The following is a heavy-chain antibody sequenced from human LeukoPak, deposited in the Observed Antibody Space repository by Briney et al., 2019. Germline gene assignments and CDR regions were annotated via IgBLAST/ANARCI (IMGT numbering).Heavy chain of an antibody. CDR1: GFTLDAYE. V-gene: IGHV3-43*02. Sequence: GGSLRLSCVASGFTLDAYEMHWVRQARGKGPGWVSLISANGGRTSYADSVKGRFTISRDNSKNSLYLQMTSLRAEDSALYYCTTWAFYHGLDVWGQGTTVTVSS. CDR3: TTWAFYHGLDV. J-gene: IGHJ6*02. D-gene: IGHD2/OR15-2a*01. CDR2: ISANGGRT.